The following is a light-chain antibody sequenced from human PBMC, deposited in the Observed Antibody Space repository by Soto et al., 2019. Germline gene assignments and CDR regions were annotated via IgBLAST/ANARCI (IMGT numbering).Light chain of an antibody. CDR1: DIGSKS. J-gene: IGLJ3*02. CDR3: QVWDSDSDHWV. Sequence: SYELTQPPSVSVAPGKTAKITCGGDDIGSKSVHWYQQKPGQAPVLVINFDSDRPSGIPERFSGSNSGNTATLTITRVEAGDEADYYCQVWDSDSDHWVFGGGTKVTVL. CDR2: FDS. V-gene: IGLV3-21*04.